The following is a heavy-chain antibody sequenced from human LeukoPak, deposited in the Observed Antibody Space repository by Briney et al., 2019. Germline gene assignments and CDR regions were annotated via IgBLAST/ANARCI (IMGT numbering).Heavy chain of an antibody. CDR2: IYHSGNT. V-gene: IGHV4-38-2*01. CDR3: ARGVGTTGTTKYNWFDP. D-gene: IGHD1-1*01. CDR1: GYPISSGYY. J-gene: IGHJ5*02. Sequence: SETLSLTCAVSGYPISSGYYWGWIRQPPGKGLEWIGSIYHSGNTYYNASLKSRVTISVDTSKNHFSLKLSSVTAADTAVYYCARGVGTTGTTKYNWFDPWGQGTLVTVSS.